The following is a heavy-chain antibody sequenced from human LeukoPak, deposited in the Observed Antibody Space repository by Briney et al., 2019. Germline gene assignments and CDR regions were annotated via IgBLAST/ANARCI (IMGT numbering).Heavy chain of an antibody. CDR2: ISGRGGTT. Sequence: GGSLRLSCAASGFTFNNYAMTWVRQALRKGLEWVSSISGRGGTTDYADSVKGRFTISRDNYQNTLYLQMNSLRAEDTAVYYCAKEENDYYDSSGYYPIDYWGQGTLVTVSS. D-gene: IGHD3-22*01. V-gene: IGHV3-23*01. CDR3: AKEENDYYDSSGYYPIDY. J-gene: IGHJ4*02. CDR1: GFTFNNYA.